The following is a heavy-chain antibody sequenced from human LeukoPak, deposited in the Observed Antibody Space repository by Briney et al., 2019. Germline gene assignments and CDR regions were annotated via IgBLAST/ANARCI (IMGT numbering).Heavy chain of an antibody. CDR3: ARLIVVVRDAFDI. CDR1: GGSFSGYY. J-gene: IGHJ3*02. V-gene: IGHV4-34*01. D-gene: IGHD3-22*01. CDR2: INHSGST. Sequence: PSETLSLTCAVYGGSFSGYYWSWIRQPPGKGLEWIGEINHSGSTNYNLSLKSRVTISVDTSKNQFSLKLSSVTAADTAVYYCARLIVVVRDAFDIWGQGTMVTVSS.